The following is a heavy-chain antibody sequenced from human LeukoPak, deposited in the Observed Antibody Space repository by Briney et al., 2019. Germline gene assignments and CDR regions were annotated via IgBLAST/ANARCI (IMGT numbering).Heavy chain of an antibody. D-gene: IGHD2-2*01. CDR1: GFTFCDHY. V-gene: IGHV3-72*01. CDR3: TRVGDCSSNRCYGAVDY. J-gene: IGHJ4*02. Sequence: GGSLRLSCAASGFTFCDHYIDWGRPGPRERPGGGGRSRNTANRYTTEYAASGKGGVTISSDVSNNSVYLQMNSLKTEDTAMYYCTRVGDCSSNRCYGAVDYWGQGTLVTVSS. CDR2: SRNTANRYTT.